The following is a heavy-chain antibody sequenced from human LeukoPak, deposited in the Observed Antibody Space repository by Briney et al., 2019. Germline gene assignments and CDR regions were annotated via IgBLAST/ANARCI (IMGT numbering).Heavy chain of an antibody. CDR3: AELGITMIGGV. CDR2: ISGSSSTI. CDR1: GFRFSSNS. Sequence: PGGSLRLSCAASGFRFSSNSMNWVRQAPGKGLEWVSYISGSSSTIYYADSVKGRFTISRDNAKHSLYLQMNSMRAEDTAVYYCAELGITMIGGVWGKGTTVTISS. J-gene: IGHJ6*04. V-gene: IGHV3-48*01. D-gene: IGHD3-10*02.